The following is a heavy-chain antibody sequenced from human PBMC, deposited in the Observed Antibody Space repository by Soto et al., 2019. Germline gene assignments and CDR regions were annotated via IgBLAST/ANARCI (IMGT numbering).Heavy chain of an antibody. J-gene: IGHJ4*02. CDR1: GFTFSNAW. CDR2: IMSKTDGGTR. CDR3: TTGPGNLGY. V-gene: IGHV3-15*01. D-gene: IGHD1-1*01. Sequence: PGGSLRLSCAASGFTFSNAWMTWVRQAPGKGLEWVGRIMSKTDGGTRDYAAPVKGRFTISRDDSKNTLYLQMNSLKIEDTAVYYCTTGPGNLGYWGQGTLVT.